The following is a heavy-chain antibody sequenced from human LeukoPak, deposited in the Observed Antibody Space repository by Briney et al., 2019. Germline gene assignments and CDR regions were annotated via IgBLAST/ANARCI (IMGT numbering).Heavy chain of an antibody. CDR3: ARGFGHIVVVTAKGWFDP. CDR1: GFTLSSYA. Sequence: PGGSLRLSCAASGFTLSSYAMHWVRQAPDKGLEWVAVISYDGSNKYYADSVKGRFTISRDNSKNTLYLQMNSLRAEDTAVYYCARGFGHIVVVTAKGWFDPWGQGTLVTVSS. CDR2: ISYDGSNK. V-gene: IGHV3-30-3*01. J-gene: IGHJ5*02. D-gene: IGHD2-21*02.